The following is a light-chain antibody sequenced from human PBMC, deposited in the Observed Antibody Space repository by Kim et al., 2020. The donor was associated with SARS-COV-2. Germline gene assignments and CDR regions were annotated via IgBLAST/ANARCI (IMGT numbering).Light chain of an antibody. Sequence: LSWSGSHCNTGRKPVSWYQRVPGTAPKFLIFSTSRRPSGVPDRFSGSSSGTAASLAISGLQSEDEADYYGASWDDSLHGPVFGGGTQLTVL. CDR2: STS. V-gene: IGLV1-44*01. J-gene: IGLJ2*01. CDR1: HCNTGRKP. CDR3: ASWDDSLHGPV.